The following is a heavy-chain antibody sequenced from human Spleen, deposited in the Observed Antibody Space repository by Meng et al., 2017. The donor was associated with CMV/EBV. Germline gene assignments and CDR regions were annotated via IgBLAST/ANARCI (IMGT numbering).Heavy chain of an antibody. V-gene: IGHV1-69*05. J-gene: IGHJ6*02. CDR1: GGTFSTYT. Sequence: SVKVSCKASGGTFSTYTITWVRQAPGQGLEWMGAIIPIFTTTHYAQNFQGRVTITTDESTSTAYMELSSLRSEDTAVYYCAGYSSSSEHYYYGMDVWGQGTTVTVSS. CDR2: IIPIFTTT. CDR3: AGYSSSSEHYYYGMDV. D-gene: IGHD6-6*01.